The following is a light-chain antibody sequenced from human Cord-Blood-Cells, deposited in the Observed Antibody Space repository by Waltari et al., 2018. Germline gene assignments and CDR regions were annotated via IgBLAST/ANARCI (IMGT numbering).Light chain of an antibody. CDR2: AAS. Sequence: DIQLTQSLSFLSASVGDRVTITCRAIQGISSYLAWYQQKPGKAPKLLIYAASTLQSGVPSRFSGSGSGTEFTLTISSLQPEDFATYYCQQLNSYLFTFGPGTKVDIK. CDR3: QQLNSYLFT. V-gene: IGKV1-9*01. J-gene: IGKJ3*01. CDR1: QGISSY.